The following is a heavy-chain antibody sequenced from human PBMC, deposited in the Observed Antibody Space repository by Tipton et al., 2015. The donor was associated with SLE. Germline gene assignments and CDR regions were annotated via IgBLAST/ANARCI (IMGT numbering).Heavy chain of an antibody. CDR3: ARNLGPEWMATKRGYFDL. V-gene: IGHV4-34*01. CDR2: INHSGST. CDR1: GGSFTSSSYY. J-gene: IGHJ2*01. Sequence: LRLSCAVYGGSFTSSSYYWAWIRQPPGKGLEWIGEINHSGSTNYNPSLKSRVTISVDTSKNQFSLKLSSVTAADTAVYYCARNLGPEWMATKRGYFDLWGRGTLVSVSS. D-gene: IGHD5-24*01.